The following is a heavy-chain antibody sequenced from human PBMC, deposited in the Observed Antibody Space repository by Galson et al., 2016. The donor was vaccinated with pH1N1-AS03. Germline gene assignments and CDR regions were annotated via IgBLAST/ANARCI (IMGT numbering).Heavy chain of an antibody. CDR2: IKSKTDGGTT. D-gene: IGHD4-23*01. Sequence: SLRLSCAGSGFTFNNTWMSWVRQAPGEGLEWVGRIKSKTDGGTTEYAAPVKGRFTISRGDSRDTLHLQMKSLKTEDSALYYCVTGGNKFGHEYWGQGTMVTVSA. CDR1: GFTFNNTW. J-gene: IGHJ4*01. V-gene: IGHV3-15*01. CDR3: VTGGNKFGHEY.